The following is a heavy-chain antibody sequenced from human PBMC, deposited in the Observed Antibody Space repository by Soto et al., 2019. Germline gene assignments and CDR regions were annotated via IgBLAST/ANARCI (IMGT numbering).Heavy chain of an antibody. D-gene: IGHD1-26*01. Sequence: QVQLRESGPGLVKPSETLSLTCTVSSGSIGTYFWSWIRQPPGKGLEWIGYIDYSGTTNYNPSLKSRVTIFLDTSKNQFSLRLSSVTAADTAVYYCARGRGGTYDAFDIWGQGTLVTVSS. CDR1: SGSIGTYF. CDR3: ARGRGGTYDAFDI. CDR2: IDYSGTT. J-gene: IGHJ3*02. V-gene: IGHV4-59*01.